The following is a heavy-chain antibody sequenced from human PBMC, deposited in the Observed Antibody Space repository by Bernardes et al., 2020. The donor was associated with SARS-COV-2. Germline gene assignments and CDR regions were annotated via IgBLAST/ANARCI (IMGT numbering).Heavy chain of an antibody. V-gene: IGHV4-39*01. D-gene: IGHD2-21*02. CDR2: IYYSGST. CDR3: ARLYCGGDCPIDY. J-gene: IGHJ4*02. Sequence: SETLSLTCTVSGGSISSSSYYWGWLRQPPGKGLEWIGSIYYSGSTYYNPSLKSRVTISVDTSKNQFSLKQSSVTAADTAVYYCARLYCGGDCPIDYWGQGTLVTVSS. CDR1: GGSISSSSYY.